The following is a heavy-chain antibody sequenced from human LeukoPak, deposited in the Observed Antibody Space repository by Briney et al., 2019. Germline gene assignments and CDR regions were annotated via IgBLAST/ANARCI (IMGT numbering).Heavy chain of an antibody. J-gene: IGHJ4*02. D-gene: IGHD5-18*01. V-gene: IGHV4-59*13. CDR2: VYYSGST. CDR1: GGDISTYH. CDR3: ARGSGSYGFFDV. Sequence: SQTLSLTCSVSGGDISTYHWSWIRQSPGEAFKYIGNVYYSGSTNYNPSLRSRVTISVDVSKNQFSLNVRSVTAADTAVYYCARGSGSYGFFDVWGQGTLVTVSA.